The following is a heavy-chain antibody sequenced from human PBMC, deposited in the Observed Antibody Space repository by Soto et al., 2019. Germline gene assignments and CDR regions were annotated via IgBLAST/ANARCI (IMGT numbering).Heavy chain of an antibody. Sequence: EVQLVESGGGLVQPGGSLRLSCAASGFTFSSYSMNWVRQAPGKGLEWVSYISSSSSTIYYADSVKGRFTIARDNAKNSLYLQMNSLRAEDTAVYYCARASGCRNSYFDYWGQGSLVTVSS. CDR1: GFTFSSYS. J-gene: IGHJ4*02. V-gene: IGHV3-48*01. CDR2: ISSSSSTI. CDR3: ARASGCRNSYFDY. D-gene: IGHD1-26*01.